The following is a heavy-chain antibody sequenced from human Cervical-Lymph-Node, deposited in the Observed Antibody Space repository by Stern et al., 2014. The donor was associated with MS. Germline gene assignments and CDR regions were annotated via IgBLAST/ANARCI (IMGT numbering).Heavy chain of an antibody. V-gene: IGHV1-2*02. CDR1: GYTFIAYY. CDR3: ARSDVVVVPASMVGGMDV. D-gene: IGHD2-2*01. CDR2: INANSGAT. J-gene: IGHJ6*02. Sequence: VQLVQSGAEVKEPGVSVTVSCKASGYTFIAYYVHWVRQAPGQGLEWMGWINANSGATKYAQKFQGRATMTRDTSLETVYMELTRLRSDDTAVYYCARSDVVVVPASMVGGMDVWGQGTTVTVSS.